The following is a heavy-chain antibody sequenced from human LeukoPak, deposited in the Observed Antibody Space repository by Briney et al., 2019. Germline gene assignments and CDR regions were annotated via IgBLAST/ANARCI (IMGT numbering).Heavy chain of an antibody. J-gene: IGHJ4*02. Sequence: SETLSPTCAVYGGSFSGYYWSWIRQPPGKGLEWIGEINHSGSTNYNPSLKSRVTISVDTSKNQFSLKLSSVTAADTAVYYCARGSSYGGHLGYWGQGTLVTVSS. V-gene: IGHV4-34*01. CDR3: ARGSSYGGHLGY. CDR2: INHSGST. D-gene: IGHD1-26*01. CDR1: GGSFSGYY.